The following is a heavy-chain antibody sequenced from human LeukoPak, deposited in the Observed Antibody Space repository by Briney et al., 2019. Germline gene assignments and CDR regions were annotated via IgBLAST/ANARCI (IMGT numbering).Heavy chain of an antibody. CDR3: ARNIDILTQSATAILFAGLRGKRRNQAYYMDV. V-gene: IGHV4-39*07. D-gene: IGHD3-9*01. Sequence: NPSETLSLTCTVSGGSISTSNYYWGWIRQPPGKGLEWIGNIFYSGSTYYSPSLKSRVTISLDTSRNQFSLKLSSVTAADTAVYYCARNIDILTQSATAILFAGLRGKRRNQAYYMDVWGKGTTVTISS. CDR2: IFYSGST. J-gene: IGHJ6*03. CDR1: GGSISTSNYY.